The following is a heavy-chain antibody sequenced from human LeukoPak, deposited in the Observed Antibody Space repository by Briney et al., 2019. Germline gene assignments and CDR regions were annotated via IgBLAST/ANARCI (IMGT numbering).Heavy chain of an antibody. V-gene: IGHV1-46*01. D-gene: IGHD3-16*01. Sequence: ASVKVSCKASGYTFTTYYIHWVRQAPGQGLEWMGMIDPSGGNTNYAQNFRGRGTMTRDTSTNTVYMELTSLRSEDTAVYYCAREAPGGYFDYWGQGTLVTVPS. CDR2: IDPSGGNT. CDR3: AREAPGGYFDY. CDR1: GYTFTTYY. J-gene: IGHJ4*02.